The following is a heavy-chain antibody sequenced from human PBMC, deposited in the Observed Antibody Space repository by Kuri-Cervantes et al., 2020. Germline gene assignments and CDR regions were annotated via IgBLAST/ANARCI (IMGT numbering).Heavy chain of an antibody. CDR3: ARAWGYYDSGGRTFDY. CDR1: GGSISSYY. V-gene: IGHV4-59*01. Sequence: SETLSLTCTVSGGSISSYYWSWIRQSPGKGLAWIGYIYYSGSTNYNPSLKSRVSISLDTSKNEFSLKLRSVTAADTAVYYCARAWGYYDSGGRTFDYWGQGTLVTVSS. CDR2: IYYSGST. D-gene: IGHD3-22*01. J-gene: IGHJ4*02.